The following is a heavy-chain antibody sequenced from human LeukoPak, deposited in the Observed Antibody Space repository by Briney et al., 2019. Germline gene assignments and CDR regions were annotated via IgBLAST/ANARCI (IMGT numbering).Heavy chain of an antibody. CDR1: GFTFSSYA. Sequence: GRSLRLSCAASGFTFSSYAMHWVRQAPGKGLEWVAVISYDGSNKYYADSVKGRLTISRDNSKNTLYLQMNSLGAEDTAVYYCATSSWYDFVGYFDYWGQGTLVTVSS. CDR2: ISYDGSNK. CDR3: ATSSWYDFVGYFDY. D-gene: IGHD6-13*01. V-gene: IGHV3-30-3*01. J-gene: IGHJ4*02.